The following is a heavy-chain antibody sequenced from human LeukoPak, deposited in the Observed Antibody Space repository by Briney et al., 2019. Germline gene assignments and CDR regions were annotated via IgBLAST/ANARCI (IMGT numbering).Heavy chain of an antibody. J-gene: IGHJ5*02. CDR3: ARDPTITMVRGNNWFDP. CDR1: GGTFSSYT. V-gene: IGHV1-69*04. CDR2: IIPILGIA. Sequence: ASVKVSCKASGGTFSSYTIGWVRQAPGQGLEWMGRIIPILGIANYAQKFQGRVTITADKSTSTAYMELSSLRSEDTAVYYCARDPTITMVRGNNWFDPWGQGTLVTVSS. D-gene: IGHD3-10*01.